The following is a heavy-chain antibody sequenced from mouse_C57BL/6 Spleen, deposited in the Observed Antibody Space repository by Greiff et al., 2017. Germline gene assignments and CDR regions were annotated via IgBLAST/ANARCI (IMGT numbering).Heavy chain of an antibody. Sequence: EVQLQQSGPELVKPGASVKISCKASGYSFTGYFMNWVMQSHGQGLEWIGRINPYNGDTFYNQKFKGKATLTVDKSSSPAHMERRSLTSEDSAVYYCTRTAQATFWFAYWGQGTLVTVSA. CDR3: TRTAQATFWFAY. D-gene: IGHD3-2*02. J-gene: IGHJ3*01. CDR2: INPYNGDT. V-gene: IGHV1-20*01. CDR1: GYSFTGYF.